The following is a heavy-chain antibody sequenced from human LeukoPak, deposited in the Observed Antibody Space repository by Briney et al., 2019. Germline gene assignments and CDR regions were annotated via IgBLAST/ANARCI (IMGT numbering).Heavy chain of an antibody. J-gene: IGHJ4*02. CDR1: GFTFSSHA. CDR3: ARVGSRYCSGANCYDGF. D-gene: IGHD2-15*01. V-gene: IGHV3-23*01. Sequence: GGSLRLSCAASGFTFSSHAMSWVRQAPGKGLEWVSTISVSGGSTYYADSVKGRFTISRDNSKNTLYLQMNSLRAEDTAVYYCARVGSRYCSGANCYDGFWGQGTLVSVSS. CDR2: ISVSGGST.